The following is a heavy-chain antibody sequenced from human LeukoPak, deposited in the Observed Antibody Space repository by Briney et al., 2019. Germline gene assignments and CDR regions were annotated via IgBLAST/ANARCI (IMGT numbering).Heavy chain of an antibody. Sequence: GGSLGLSCAASGFTFSNNWMSWVRQAPGKGLEWVANIKEDGSAKYYVDSVKGRFSISRDNAKNSLYLQMNNLRAEDAAVYYCASSSAYFHPGLAVYWGQGTLVIVSS. D-gene: IGHD3-22*01. V-gene: IGHV3-7*01. CDR1: GFTFSNNW. CDR2: IKEDGSAK. CDR3: ASSSAYFHPGLAVY. J-gene: IGHJ4*02.